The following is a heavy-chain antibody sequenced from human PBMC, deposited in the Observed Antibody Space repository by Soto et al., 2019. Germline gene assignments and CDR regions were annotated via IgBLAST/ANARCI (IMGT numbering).Heavy chain of an antibody. J-gene: IGHJ4*02. D-gene: IGHD3-10*01. Sequence: SETLSLACTVSGGSISSYYWSWIRQPPGKGLEWIGYIYYSGSTNYNPSLKSRVTISVDTSKNQFSLKLSSVTAADTAVYYCARDGSSYYDPGNYFDYWGQGTLVTVSS. CDR2: IYYSGST. V-gene: IGHV4-59*01. CDR1: GGSISSYY. CDR3: ARDGSSYYDPGNYFDY.